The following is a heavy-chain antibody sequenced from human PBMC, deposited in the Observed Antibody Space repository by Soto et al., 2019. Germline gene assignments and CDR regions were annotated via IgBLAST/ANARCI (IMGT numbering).Heavy chain of an antibody. CDR1: GGSFSGYY. D-gene: IGHD2-8*02. Sequence: SETLSLTCAVYGGSFSGYYWSWIRQPPGKGLEWIGEINHSGSTNYNPSLKSRVTISVDTSKNQFSLKLSSVTAADTAVYYCAFRTGDFDYWGQGTLVTVSS. CDR3: AFRTGDFDY. J-gene: IGHJ4*02. CDR2: INHSGST. V-gene: IGHV4-34*01.